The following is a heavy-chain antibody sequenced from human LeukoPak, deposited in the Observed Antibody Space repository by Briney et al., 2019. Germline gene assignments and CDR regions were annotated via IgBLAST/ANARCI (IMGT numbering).Heavy chain of an antibody. CDR2: IYHSGST. CDR1: GYSISSGYY. J-gene: IGHJ6*03. D-gene: IGHD1-26*01. Sequence: SETLSLTCTVPGYSISSGYYWGWIRQPPGKGLEWIGSIYHSGSTYYNPSLKSRVTISVDTSKNQFSLKLSSVTAADTAVYYCARVSVGATTFYYYYMDVWGKGTTVTVSS. V-gene: IGHV4-38-2*02. CDR3: ARVSVGATTFYYYYMDV.